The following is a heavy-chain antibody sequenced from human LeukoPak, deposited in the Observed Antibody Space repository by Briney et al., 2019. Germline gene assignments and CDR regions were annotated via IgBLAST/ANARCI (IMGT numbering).Heavy chain of an antibody. CDR1: GYTFTDYY. D-gene: IGHD5-12*01. CDR3: ASVYSGYDLAQLDY. Sequence: ASVKVSCKASGYTFTDYYTHWVRQAPGQGLEWMGWINPNSGATNYAQNFQGRVTMTRVTSIRTTYMDLSSLRSDDTAVYYCASVYSGYDLAQLDYWGQGTLVTVSS. CDR2: INPNSGAT. V-gene: IGHV1-2*02. J-gene: IGHJ4*02.